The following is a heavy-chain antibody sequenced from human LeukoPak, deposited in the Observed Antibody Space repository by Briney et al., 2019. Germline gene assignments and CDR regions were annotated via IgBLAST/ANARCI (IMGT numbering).Heavy chain of an antibody. Sequence: PGGSLRLSCAASGFTFSSYWMHWVRQAPGKGLVWVSRINSDGSSTSYADSVKGRFTISRDNAKNTLYLQMNSLRAEDTAVYYCARGTVGDAFDIWGQGTMVTVSS. CDR2: INSDGSST. D-gene: IGHD4-11*01. CDR3: ARGTVGDAFDI. CDR1: GFTFSSYW. J-gene: IGHJ3*02. V-gene: IGHV3-74*01.